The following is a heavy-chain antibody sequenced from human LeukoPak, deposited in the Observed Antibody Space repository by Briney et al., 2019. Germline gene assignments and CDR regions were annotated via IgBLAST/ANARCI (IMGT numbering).Heavy chain of an antibody. Sequence: GGSLRLSCAASGFTFSSYGMHWVRQAPGKGLEWVAFIRYDGSNKYYADSVKGRFTISRDNSKNTLYLQMNSLRAEDTAVYYCAKFWGWNSRDAFDIWGQGTMVTVSS. V-gene: IGHV3-30*02. CDR2: IRYDGSNK. J-gene: IGHJ3*02. D-gene: IGHD1-7*01. CDR1: GFTFSSYG. CDR3: AKFWGWNSRDAFDI.